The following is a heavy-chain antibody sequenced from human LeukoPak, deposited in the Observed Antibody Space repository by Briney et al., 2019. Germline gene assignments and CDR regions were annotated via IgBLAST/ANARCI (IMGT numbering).Heavy chain of an antibody. Sequence: SGTLSLTCTVSGGSISSYYWSWIRQPAGKGLEWIGRIYTSGSTNYNPSLKSRVTMSVDTSKNQFSLKLSSVTAAGTAVYYCARLGSSSWYGYFDYGGQGTLVTVSS. J-gene: IGHJ4*02. CDR3: ARLGSSSWYGYFDY. V-gene: IGHV4-4*07. D-gene: IGHD6-13*01. CDR1: GGSISSYY. CDR2: IYTSGST.